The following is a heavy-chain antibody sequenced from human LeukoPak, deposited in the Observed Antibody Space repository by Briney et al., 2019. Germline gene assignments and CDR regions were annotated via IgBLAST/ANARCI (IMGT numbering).Heavy chain of an antibody. CDR1: GYTFSSYG. V-gene: IGHV1-18*01. J-gene: IGHJ4*02. CDR2: ISAYSGKP. D-gene: IGHD1-26*01. CDR3: ARGGPGAEILGFFNHGTFFDY. Sequence: ATVKVSCKASGYTFSSYGITWVRQAPGQGLEWMGWISAYSGKPNYAQNRQGRVTMTTDTSTSTAYMELGSLRSDDTAVYYCARGGPGAEILGFFNHGTFFDYWGQGALVTVSS.